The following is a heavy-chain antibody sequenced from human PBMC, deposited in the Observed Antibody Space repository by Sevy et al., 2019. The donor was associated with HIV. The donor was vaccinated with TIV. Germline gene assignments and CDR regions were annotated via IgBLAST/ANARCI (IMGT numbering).Heavy chain of an antibody. Sequence: GGSLRLSCAASGFTFSSYAMSWVRQAPGKGLEWVSAISGSGGSTYYAHSVKGRLTIARDNSTNTLYLQMYSSGAEATAVEYCAKEGVLWFGESPYYGIDVWGQGTTVTVSS. CDR2: ISGSGGST. CDR1: GFTFSSYA. J-gene: IGHJ6*02. CDR3: AKEGVLWFGESPYYGIDV. D-gene: IGHD3-10*01. V-gene: IGHV3-23*01.